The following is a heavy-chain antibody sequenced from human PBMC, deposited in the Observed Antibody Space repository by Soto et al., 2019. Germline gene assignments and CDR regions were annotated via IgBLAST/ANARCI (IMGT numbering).Heavy chain of an antibody. Sequence: ASVKVSCKGSCYTLSHSGISWGGQAPGPGLEWMGWISAYNGNTNYAQKLQGRVTMTTDTSTSTAYMELRSLGSDDTAVYYCARDYDILTGYYVASDYWGQGTLVTVSS. D-gene: IGHD3-9*01. CDR3: ARDYDILTGYYVASDY. CDR2: ISAYNGNT. CDR1: CYTLSHSG. V-gene: IGHV1-18*01. J-gene: IGHJ4*02.